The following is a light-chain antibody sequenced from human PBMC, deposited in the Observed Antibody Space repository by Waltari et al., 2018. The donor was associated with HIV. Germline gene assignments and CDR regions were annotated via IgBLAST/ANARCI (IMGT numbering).Light chain of an antibody. CDR3: SSYAGSSTFVI. CDR2: EVS. V-gene: IGLV2-23*02. J-gene: IGLJ2*01. CDR1: SSDVGSYKH. Sequence: QSALTQPASVSGSPGQSITIPCTGSSSDVGSYKHVSRYQQHPGKAPRLIIYEVSKRPSGVSNRYSASKSGKTASLTVSGLRAEDEADYYCSSYAGSSTFVIFGGGTKLTVL.